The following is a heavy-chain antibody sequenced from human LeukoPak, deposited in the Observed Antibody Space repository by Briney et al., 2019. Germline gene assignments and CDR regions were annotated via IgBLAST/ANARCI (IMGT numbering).Heavy chain of an antibody. V-gene: IGHV3-48*01. CDR2: ISSSSSTI. J-gene: IGHJ3*02. D-gene: IGHD3-22*01. Sequence: GGSLRLSCAASGFTFSSYSMNWVRQAPGKGLEWVSYISSSSSTIYYADSVKGQFTISRDNSKNTLYLQMNSLRAEDTAVYYCAKGFSSGYYAASPWAFDIWGQGTMVTVSS. CDR3: AKGFSSGYYAASPWAFDI. CDR1: GFTFSSYS.